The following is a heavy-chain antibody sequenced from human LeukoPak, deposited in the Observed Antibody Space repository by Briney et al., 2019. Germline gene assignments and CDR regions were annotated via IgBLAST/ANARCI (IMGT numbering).Heavy chain of an antibody. J-gene: IGHJ4*02. CDR3: ARGYDSSGLFYY. CDR1: GFTFHDHG. Sequence: HPGGSLRLSCAASGFTFHDHGMDWVRQAPGKGLEWVAVIAADGGVKQYADFVKGRFSLSRDNSKNTLFLQMNGLTVEDTAVYYCARGYDSSGLFYYWGQGTLVTVSS. D-gene: IGHD3-22*01. V-gene: IGHV3-30*03. CDR2: IAADGGVK.